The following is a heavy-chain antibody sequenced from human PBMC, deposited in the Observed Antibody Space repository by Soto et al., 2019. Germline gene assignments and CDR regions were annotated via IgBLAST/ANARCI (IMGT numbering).Heavy chain of an antibody. CDR1: GFTFSSYA. CDR3: AKDWGENPRYSSGYYYGMDV. CDR2: ISGSGGST. Sequence: GGSLRLSCAASGFTFSSYAMSWVRQAPGKGLEWVSAISGSGGSTYYADSVKGRFTISRDNSKNTLYLQMNSLRAEDTAVYYCAKDWGENPRYSSGYYYGMDVWGQGTTVTVSS. V-gene: IGHV3-23*01. D-gene: IGHD6-19*01. J-gene: IGHJ6*02.